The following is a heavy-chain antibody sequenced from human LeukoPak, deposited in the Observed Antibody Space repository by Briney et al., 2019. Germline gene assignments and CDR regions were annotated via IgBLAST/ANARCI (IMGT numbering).Heavy chain of an antibody. D-gene: IGHD2-21*02. CDR3: ASAGTSYGDQLFGY. J-gene: IGHJ4*02. CDR1: GFTFSSYW. Sequence: PGGSLRLSCAASGFTFSSYWMSWVRQAPGKGLEWVASIKQGGSERHYVDSVKGRFTISRDNVKNSVYLQMNSLRAEDTAVYYCASAGTSYGDQLFGYWGQGTLVTVSS. CDR2: IKQGGSER. V-gene: IGHV3-7*01.